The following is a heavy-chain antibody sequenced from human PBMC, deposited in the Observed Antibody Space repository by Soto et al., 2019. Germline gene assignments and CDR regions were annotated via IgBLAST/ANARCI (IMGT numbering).Heavy chain of an antibody. CDR3: TRRLNLEYGMDV. J-gene: IGHJ6*02. CDR2: IYPGDSDT. V-gene: IGHV5-51*01. CDR1: GYSFTSYW. Sequence: GESLKISRKGSGYSFTSYWIGLVRQMPGKSLEWMGIIYPGDSDTRYSPSFQGQVTISAGKSISTAYLQWRSLKASDTAMYYCTRRLNLEYGMDVWGQGTTVTVSS.